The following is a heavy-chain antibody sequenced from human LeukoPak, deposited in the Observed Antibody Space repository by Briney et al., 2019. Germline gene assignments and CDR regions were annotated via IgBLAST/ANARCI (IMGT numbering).Heavy chain of an antibody. Sequence: PSETLSLTCTVSGGSVSSSSYYWGWIRQPPGKGLEWIGSIYYSGSTYYNPSLKGRVTISVDTSKNQFSLKLSSVTAADTAVYYCARLSRGSSHFDYWGQGTLVTVSS. CDR2: IYYSGST. CDR1: GGSVSSSSYY. V-gene: IGHV4-39*01. J-gene: IGHJ4*02. CDR3: ARLSRGSSHFDY. D-gene: IGHD1-26*01.